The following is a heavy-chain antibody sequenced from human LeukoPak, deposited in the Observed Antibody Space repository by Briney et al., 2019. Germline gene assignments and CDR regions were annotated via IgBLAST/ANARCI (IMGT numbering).Heavy chain of an antibody. V-gene: IGHV3-53*01. CDR1: GFTVSSNY. Sequence: GGSLRLSCAASGFTVSSNYMSWVRQAPGKGLEWVSVIYSGGSTYYADSVRGRFTISRDNSKNTLYLQMNSLRAEDTAVYYCARRRAAAAGKVYGMDVWGQGTTVTVSS. CDR3: ARRRAAAAGKVYGMDV. J-gene: IGHJ6*02. D-gene: IGHD6-13*01. CDR2: IYSGGST.